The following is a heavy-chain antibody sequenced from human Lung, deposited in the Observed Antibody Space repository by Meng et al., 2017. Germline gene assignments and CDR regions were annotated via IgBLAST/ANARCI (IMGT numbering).Heavy chain of an antibody. Sequence: QGRLQQWGVGLLKPSEPLSLTCVVSGGSFSDYYWSWIRQPPGKGLEWIGEINHSGSTNYNPSLESRATISVDTSQNNLSLKLSSVTAADSAVYYCARGPTTMAHDFDYWGQGTLVTVSS. CDR1: GGSFSDYY. CDR3: ARGPTTMAHDFDY. D-gene: IGHD4-11*01. J-gene: IGHJ4*02. CDR2: INHSGST. V-gene: IGHV4-34*01.